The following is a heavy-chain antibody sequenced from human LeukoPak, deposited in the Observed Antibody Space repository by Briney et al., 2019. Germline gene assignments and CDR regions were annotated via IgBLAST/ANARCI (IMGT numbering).Heavy chain of an antibody. CDR2: SHHSGET. V-gene: IGHV4-59*08. J-gene: IGHJ3*02. CDR3: ARQPGGTAAFDI. D-gene: IGHD1-14*01. Sequence: SETLSLTCTVSGYSVTDYYWSWIRQPPGKGLEWIAYSHHSGETKYNPSLKSRITISVDTSKNQFSLKLSSVTASDTAVYYCARQPGGTAAFDIWGRGTTVTVSA. CDR1: GYSVTDYY.